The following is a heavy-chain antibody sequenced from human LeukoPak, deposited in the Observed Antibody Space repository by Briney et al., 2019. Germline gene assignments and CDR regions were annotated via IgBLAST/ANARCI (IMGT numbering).Heavy chain of an antibody. CDR2: MNPSSGNT. CDR1: GYTFTSRD. D-gene: IGHD6-19*01. V-gene: IGHV1-8*01. CDR3: TRGTSGRRDN. Sequence: GASVKVSCKASGYTFTSRDINWVRQATGQGLEWMGWMNPSSGNTGYGQSFQGRITMTRDISIGTAYMELSNLTSEDAAIYYCTRGTSGRRDNWGQGTLVTVSA. J-gene: IGHJ4*02.